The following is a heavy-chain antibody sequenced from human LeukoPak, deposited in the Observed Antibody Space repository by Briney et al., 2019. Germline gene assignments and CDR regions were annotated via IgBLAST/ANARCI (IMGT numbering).Heavy chain of an antibody. CDR2: IYYSGST. D-gene: IGHD2-21*01. J-gene: IGHJ5*02. CDR1: GGSISSHY. Sequence: SETLSLTCTVSGGSISSHYWSWIRQPPGKGLEWIGYIYYSGSTNYNPSLKSRVTISVDTSKNQFSLKLSSVTAADTAVYYCARGVIPNWFDPWGQGTLVTVSS. CDR3: ARGVIPNWFDP. V-gene: IGHV4-59*11.